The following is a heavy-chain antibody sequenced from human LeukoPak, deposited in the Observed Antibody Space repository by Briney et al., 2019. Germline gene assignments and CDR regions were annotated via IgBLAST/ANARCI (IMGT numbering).Heavy chain of an antibody. D-gene: IGHD3-10*01. CDR2: IYYSGST. J-gene: IGHJ4*02. CDR1: GGSISSGDYY. CDR3: AREGSSGSFDY. Sequence: SETLSLTCTVSGGSISSGDYYWSWIRQPPGKGLEWIGYIYYSGSTYYNPSLRSRVTISVDTSKNQFSLKLSSVTAADTAVYYCAREGSSGSFDYWGQGTLVTVSS. V-gene: IGHV4-30-4*01.